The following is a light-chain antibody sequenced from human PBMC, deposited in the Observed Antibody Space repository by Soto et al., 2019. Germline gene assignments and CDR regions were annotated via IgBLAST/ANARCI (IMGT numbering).Light chain of an antibody. CDR1: QSISSTY. CDR3: QQYGSSRWT. J-gene: IGKJ1*01. Sequence: ELVLTHSPDTLSLFPGERATLSCRASQSISSTYLAWYQQKPGQAPRPLISAASNRATGTPDRFSGSGSGTDFTLTISRLEPEDFAVYYCQQYGSSRWTFGQGTKVDIK. V-gene: IGKV3-20*01. CDR2: AAS.